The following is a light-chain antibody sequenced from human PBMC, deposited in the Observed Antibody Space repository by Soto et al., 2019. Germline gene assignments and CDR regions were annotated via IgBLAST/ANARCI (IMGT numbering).Light chain of an antibody. V-gene: IGKV1-8*01. Sequence: AIRMTQSPSSLSASTGDRVTITCRASQGISSYLAWYQQKPWKAPKLLIYAESTLQSGVPSRFSGSGSGTDFTLTLSCLHSEDFATYYCQQYYSYPRGFGQGTKVEIK. CDR3: QQYYSYPRG. CDR2: AES. J-gene: IGKJ1*01. CDR1: QGISSY.